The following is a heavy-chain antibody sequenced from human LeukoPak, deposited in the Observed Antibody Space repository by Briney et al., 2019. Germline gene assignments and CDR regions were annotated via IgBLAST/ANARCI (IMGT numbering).Heavy chain of an antibody. V-gene: IGHV4-39*07. Sequence: SETLSLTCTVSGGSISSSSYYWGWIRQPPGKGLEWIGSIYYSGSTYYNPSLKSRVTISVDTSKNQFSLKLSSVTAADTAVYYCAREKLSSGYDYWGQGTLDTASS. CDR3: AREKLSSGYDY. CDR1: GGSISSSSYY. D-gene: IGHD3-22*01. CDR2: IYYSGST. J-gene: IGHJ4*02.